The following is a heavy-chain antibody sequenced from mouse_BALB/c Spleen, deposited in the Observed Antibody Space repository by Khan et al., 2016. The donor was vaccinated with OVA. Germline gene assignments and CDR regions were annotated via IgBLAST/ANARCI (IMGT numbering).Heavy chain of an antibody. D-gene: IGHD1-1*01. CDR2: ITYSGNT. CDR1: GDSSTSGF. V-gene: IGHV3-8*02. J-gene: IGHJ4*01. Sequence: EVKLQESGPSLVKPSQTLSLTCSFTGDSSTSGFWNLIRKFPGNKFEYLGYITYSGNTYYNPSLKTRISITRDTSKSQYYLQLNSVNTEDTATYYSARSYSSWAMDYWGQGTSVTVSS. CDR3: ARSYSSWAMDY.